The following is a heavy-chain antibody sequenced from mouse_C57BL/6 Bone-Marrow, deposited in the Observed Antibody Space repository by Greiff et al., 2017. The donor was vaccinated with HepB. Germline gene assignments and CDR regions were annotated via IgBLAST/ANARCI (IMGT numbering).Heavy chain of an antibody. CDR3: ARPYYYGSGAYYFDY. J-gene: IGHJ2*01. CDR1: GYTFTDYN. V-gene: IGHV1-18*01. CDR2: INPNNGGT. Sequence: VQLQQSGPELVKPGASVKIPCKASGYTFTDYNMDWVKQSHGKSLEWIGDINPNNGGTIYNQKFKGKATLTVDKSSSTAYMELRSLTSEDTAVYYCARPYYYGSGAYYFDYWGQGTTLTVSS. D-gene: IGHD1-1*01.